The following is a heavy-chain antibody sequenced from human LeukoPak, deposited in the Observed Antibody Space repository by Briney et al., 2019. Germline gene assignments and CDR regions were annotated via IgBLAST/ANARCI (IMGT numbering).Heavy chain of an antibody. D-gene: IGHD3-3*01. V-gene: IGHV3-23*01. Sequence: GGSLRLSCAASGFTFSSYAMSWVRQAPGKGLEWVSAISGSGGSTYYADSVKGRFTISRDNSKNTLYLQMNSLRAEDTAVYYCANSDYDFWSGYHFDYWGQGTLVTVSS. J-gene: IGHJ4*02. CDR3: ANSDYDFWSGYHFDY. CDR2: ISGSGGST. CDR1: GFTFSSYA.